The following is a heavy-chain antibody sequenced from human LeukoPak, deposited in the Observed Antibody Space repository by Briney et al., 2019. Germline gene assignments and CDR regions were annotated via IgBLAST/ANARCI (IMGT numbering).Heavy chain of an antibody. V-gene: IGHV3-30*18. D-gene: IGHD6-19*01. J-gene: IGHJ4*02. CDR1: GFTFSSYG. Sequence: GGSLRVSCAASGFTFSSYGMHWVRQAPGKGLEWVAVISYDGSNKYYADSVKGRFTISRDNSKNTLYLQMNSLRAEDTAVYYCAKDQIAVAGGQDYWGQGTLVTISS. CDR3: AKDQIAVAGGQDY. CDR2: ISYDGSNK.